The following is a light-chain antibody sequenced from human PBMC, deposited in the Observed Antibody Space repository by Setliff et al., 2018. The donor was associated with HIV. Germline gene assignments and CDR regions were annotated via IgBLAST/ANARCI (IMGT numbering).Light chain of an antibody. CDR1: SSNIGAGYD. V-gene: IGLV2-11*01. CDR2: DVT. J-gene: IGLJ1*01. Sequence: QSALTQPPSVSGAPGQRVTISCTGSSSNIGAGYDVHWYQQHPGKAPKLMIYDVTKRPSGVPDRFSGSKSGNTASLTISGLQAEDEADYYCCSYAGSYTYIFGTGTKVTVL. CDR3: CSYAGSYTYI.